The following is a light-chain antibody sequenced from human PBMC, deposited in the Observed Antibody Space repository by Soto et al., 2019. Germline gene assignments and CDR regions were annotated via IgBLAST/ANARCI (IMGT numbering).Light chain of an antibody. CDR1: QTISSW. J-gene: IGKJ1*01. CDR2: KAS. V-gene: IGKV1-5*03. CDR3: QHYNTYPWT. Sequence: IQMTQSPSTLSGSVGDRVTITCLASQTISSWLAWYQQKPGKAPNLLIHKASHLESGVPSRFSGSGSGTEFTLTISSLQPGDFATYYCQHYNTYPWTFGQGTKVDIK.